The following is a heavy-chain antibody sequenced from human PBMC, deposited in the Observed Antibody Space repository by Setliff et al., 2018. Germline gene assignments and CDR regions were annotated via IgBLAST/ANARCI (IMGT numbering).Heavy chain of an antibody. Sequence: GESLRLSCAASGFTFSDYYMDWVRQAPGKGLEWVARITNKAAKYATIYAASVGGRFSISRDESRDSLYLQLNSLKTEDTAVYYCVRGYNSFDTWGRGTMVTVSS. D-gene: IGHD1-1*01. J-gene: IGHJ3*02. CDR3: VRGYNSFDT. V-gene: IGHV3-72*01. CDR1: GFTFSDYY. CDR2: ITNKAAKYAT.